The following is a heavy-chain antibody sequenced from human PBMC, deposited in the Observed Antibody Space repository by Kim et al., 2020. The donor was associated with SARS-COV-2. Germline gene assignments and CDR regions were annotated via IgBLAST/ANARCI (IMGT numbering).Heavy chain of an antibody. J-gene: IGHJ4*02. CDR3: AKLDSRVAGGWVDY. D-gene: IGHD6-13*01. Sequence: ADSVKGRLTIARDNSKNTLYLKMNSRRAEDTAVYYCAKLDSRVAGGWVDYWGQGTLVTVSS. V-gene: IGHV3-23*01.